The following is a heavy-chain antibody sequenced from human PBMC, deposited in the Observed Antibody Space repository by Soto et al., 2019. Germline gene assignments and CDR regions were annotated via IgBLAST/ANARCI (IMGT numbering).Heavy chain of an antibody. J-gene: IGHJ5*02. D-gene: IGHD3-22*01. CDR2: ISHAGSSK. Sequence: GGSLSLPGAASGLAFRRSVMHWVRQAPGKGLAWGAVISHAGSSKYYVDFVKGRFTISRANSKNTLTLQMNILRAEDTVVYYGAEDHDSGHNWFDPWGQGTLVTVSS. CDR1: GLAFRRSV. V-gene: IGHV3-30*18. CDR3: AEDHDSGHNWFDP.